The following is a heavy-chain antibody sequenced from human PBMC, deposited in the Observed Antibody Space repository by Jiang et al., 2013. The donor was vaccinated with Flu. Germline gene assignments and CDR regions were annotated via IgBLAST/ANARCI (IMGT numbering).Heavy chain of an antibody. D-gene: IGHD6-19*01. CDR3: ARDYSGWFDY. Sequence: QGRVTMTRDTSISTAYMELSRLRSDDTAVYYCARDYSGWFDYWGQGTLVTVSS. V-gene: IGHV1-2*02. J-gene: IGHJ4*02.